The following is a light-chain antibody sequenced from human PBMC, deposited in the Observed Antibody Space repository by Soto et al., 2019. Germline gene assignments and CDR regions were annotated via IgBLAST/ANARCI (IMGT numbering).Light chain of an antibody. CDR3: QKYNSAPLT. CDR1: QGIGVY. J-gene: IGKJ4*01. CDR2: APS. V-gene: IGKV1-27*01. Sequence: DIQMTQSPSSLSASLGDRVTITCRASQGIGVYLAWFQQKPGKVPMLLIYAPSALQSGVPSRFSGGGSGTDFTLNINSLQPEDVATYYCQKYNSAPLTFGGGTKVEIK.